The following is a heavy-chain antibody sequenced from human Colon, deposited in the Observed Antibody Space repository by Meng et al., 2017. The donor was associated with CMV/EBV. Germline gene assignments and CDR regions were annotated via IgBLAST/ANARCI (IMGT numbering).Heavy chain of an antibody. Sequence: GESLKISCQVSGYNFGSYWVAWVRQTPGKGLEWMGIIYGGDSETRYNPSFQGQVTMSVDKSINTVYLQWGRLKASDTAMYYCARQATPSMTFPNCFNPWGQGTLVTVSS. J-gene: IGHJ5*02. CDR3: ARQATPSMTFPNCFNP. D-gene: IGHD2/OR15-2a*01. CDR2: IYGGDSET. CDR1: GYNFGSYW. V-gene: IGHV5-51*01.